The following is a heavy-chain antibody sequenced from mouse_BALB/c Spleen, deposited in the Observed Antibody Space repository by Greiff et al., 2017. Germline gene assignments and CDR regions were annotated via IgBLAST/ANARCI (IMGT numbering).Heavy chain of an antibody. V-gene: IGHV1S127*01. D-gene: IGHD3-1*01. CDR3: ARSARATYYYAMDY. Sequence: QVQLQQSGPQLVRPGASVKISCKASGYSFTSYWMHWVKQRPGQGLEWIGMIDPSDSETRLNQKFKDKATLTVDKSSSTAYMQLSSPTSEDSAVYYCARSARATYYYAMDYWGQGTSVTVSS. J-gene: IGHJ4*01. CDR1: GYSFTSYW. CDR2: IDPSDSET.